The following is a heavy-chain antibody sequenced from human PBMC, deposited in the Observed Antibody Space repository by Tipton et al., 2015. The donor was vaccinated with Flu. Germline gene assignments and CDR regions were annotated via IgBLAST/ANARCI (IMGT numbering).Heavy chain of an antibody. Sequence: TLSLTCTVSGGSISSYYWSWIRQPPGKGLEWIGYIYHSGSTNYNPSLKSRVTISVDTSKNQFSLKLSSVTAADTAVYYCARGDCSSTSRLDYWGQGTLVTVSS. J-gene: IGHJ4*02. V-gene: IGHV4-59*01. CDR3: ARGDCSSTSRLDY. D-gene: IGHD2-2*01. CDR2: IYHSGST. CDR1: GGSISSYY.